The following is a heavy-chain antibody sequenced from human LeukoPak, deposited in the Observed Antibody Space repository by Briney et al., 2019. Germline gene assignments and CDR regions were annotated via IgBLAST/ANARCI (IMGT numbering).Heavy chain of an antibody. Sequence: SQTLSLTCTVSGGSISSGGYYWSWIRQPPGKGLEWIGYIYHSGSTYYNPSLKSRVTISVDRSKNQFSLKLSSVTAADTAVYYCARGVAAAGTRAYYFDYWGQGTLVTVSS. CDR2: IYHSGST. CDR3: ARGVAAAGTRAYYFDY. CDR1: GGSISSGGYY. J-gene: IGHJ4*02. D-gene: IGHD6-13*01. V-gene: IGHV4-30-2*01.